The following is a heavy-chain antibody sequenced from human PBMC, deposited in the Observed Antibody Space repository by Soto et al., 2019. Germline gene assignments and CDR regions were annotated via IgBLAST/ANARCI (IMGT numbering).Heavy chain of an antibody. J-gene: IGHJ5*02. CDR2: IYHSGST. Sequence: TSETHSHTSTVSGGTIIRGGYSWSWIRKPPGKGLEWIGYIYHSGSTYYNPSLKSRVTISVDRSKNQFSLKLSSVTAADTAVYYCARVPDRWGQGTLVTVSS. V-gene: IGHV4-30-2*01. CDR1: GGTIIRGGYS. D-gene: IGHD2-2*01. CDR3: ARVPDR.